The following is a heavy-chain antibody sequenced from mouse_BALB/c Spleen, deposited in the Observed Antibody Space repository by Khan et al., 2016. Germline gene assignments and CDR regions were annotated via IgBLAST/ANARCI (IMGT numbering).Heavy chain of an antibody. J-gene: IGHJ2*01. CDR2: IRYSGST. CDR1: GYSITSYYI. CDR3: ARTARIKY. Sequence: VQLQESGPGLVKPSQSLSLTCTVSGYSITSYYICYWNRKLPGNQQEWMDIIRYSGSTNYNQSLKNRITITRDTSNNTAYLQLNSVTTEDTATYYFARTARIKYWGQGTTLTVSS. D-gene: IGHD1-2*01. V-gene: IGHV3-1*02.